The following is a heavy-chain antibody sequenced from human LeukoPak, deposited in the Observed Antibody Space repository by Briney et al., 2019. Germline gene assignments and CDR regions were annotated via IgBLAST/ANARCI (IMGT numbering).Heavy chain of an antibody. D-gene: IGHD6-13*01. CDR2: ISYDGSNK. V-gene: IGHV3-30-3*01. CDR1: GFTFSSYA. Sequence: GRSLRLSCAASGFTFSSYAMHWVRQAPGKGLEWVAVISYDGSNKYYADSVKGRFTISRDNSKNTLYLQMNSLRAEDTAVYYCARDSRQQLPHWGQGTLVTVSS. J-gene: IGHJ4*02. CDR3: ARDSRQQLPH.